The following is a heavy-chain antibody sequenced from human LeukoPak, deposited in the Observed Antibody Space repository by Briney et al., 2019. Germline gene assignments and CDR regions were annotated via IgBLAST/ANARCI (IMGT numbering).Heavy chain of an antibody. CDR1: GGSFSDYY. CDR3: ARGRQDVTMIVVVMTAVSYYLDV. CDR2: MSPSGSS. V-gene: IGHV4-34*01. J-gene: IGHJ6*03. D-gene: IGHD3-22*01. Sequence: SETLSLTCAVYGGSFSDYYWTWIRQTPGKGLEWIGEMSPSGSSNYNPSLKSRVTISVDTSKNQFSLKLRSVTAADTAVYYCARGRQDVTMIVVVMTAVSYYLDVWGKGTTVTVS.